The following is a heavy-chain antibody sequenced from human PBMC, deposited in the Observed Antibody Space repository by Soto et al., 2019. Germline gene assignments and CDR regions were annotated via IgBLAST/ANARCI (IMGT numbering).Heavy chain of an antibody. J-gene: IGHJ6*02. D-gene: IGHD2-2*01. Sequence: QVPLVQSGAEVKKPGSSVKVSCKASGGTFSSYAISWVRQAPGQGLEWMGGIIPIFGTANYAQKFQGRVTITADESTSTAYMELSSLRSEDTAVYYCARDALTADISPYYYYGMDVWGQGTTVTVSS. V-gene: IGHV1-69*01. CDR2: IIPIFGTA. CDR1: GGTFSSYA. CDR3: ARDALTADISPYYYYGMDV.